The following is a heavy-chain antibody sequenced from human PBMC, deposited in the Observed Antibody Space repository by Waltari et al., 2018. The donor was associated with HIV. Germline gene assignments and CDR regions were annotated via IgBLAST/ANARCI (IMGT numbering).Heavy chain of an antibody. J-gene: IGHJ1*01. D-gene: IGHD2-15*01. V-gene: IGHV4-39*07. Sequence: QLQLQESGPGLVKPSETLSLTCTVSGGSISSSSYYWGWIRQPPGKGLEWIGSIYYSGSTYYNPSLKSRVTISVDTSKNQFSLKLSSVTAADTAVYYCARFRYCSGGSCLGNRGFEQYFQHWGQGTLVTVSS. CDR3: ARFRYCSGGSCLGNRGFEQYFQH. CDR1: GGSISSSSYY. CDR2: IYYSGST.